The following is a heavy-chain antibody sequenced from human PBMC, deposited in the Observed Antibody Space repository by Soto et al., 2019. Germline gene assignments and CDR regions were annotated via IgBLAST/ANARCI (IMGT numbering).Heavy chain of an antibody. J-gene: IGHJ3*02. Sequence: QVQLVQSGAEVKKPGASVTVSCKPSGYVLISHYIHWVRQAPGQGLEWMGVINPDGGDTIAAQNFQGRLTMTTDTSTDTVYMELTSLRSEDTALYYCARDETYCGGDCHAFDIWGQGTMVTVSS. CDR3: ARDETYCGGDCHAFDI. D-gene: IGHD2-21*02. V-gene: IGHV1-46*01. CDR2: INPDGGDT. CDR1: GYVLISHY.